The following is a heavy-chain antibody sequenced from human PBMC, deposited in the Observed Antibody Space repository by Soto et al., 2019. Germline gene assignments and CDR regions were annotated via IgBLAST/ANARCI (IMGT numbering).Heavy chain of an antibody. D-gene: IGHD6-13*01. V-gene: IGHV3-23*01. CDR3: AKDNGSSSSWFEFDY. CDR1: GFTFSSYA. Sequence: EVQLLESGGGLVQPGGSLRLSCAASGFTFSSYAMSWVRQAPGKGLEWVAASSGSGGSTYYADSVKGRFTISRDNSGNPRYLHMSRLRAEDTAVYYCAKDNGSSSSWFEFDYWGQGTLVTVSS. J-gene: IGHJ4*02. CDR2: SSGSGGST.